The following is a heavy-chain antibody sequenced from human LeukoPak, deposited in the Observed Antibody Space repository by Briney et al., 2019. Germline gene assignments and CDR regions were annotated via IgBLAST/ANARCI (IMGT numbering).Heavy chain of an antibody. CDR1: GYTLTELS. J-gene: IGHJ4*02. D-gene: IGHD3-10*01. Sequence: ASVEVSCKVSGYTLTELSMHWVRQAPGKGLEWMGGFDPEDGETTYAQKFQGRVTMTEDTSTDTAYMELSSLRSEDTAVYYCATARSAGVVRGVIRYFDYWGQRTLVTVSS. CDR2: FDPEDGET. V-gene: IGHV1-24*01. CDR3: ATARSAGVVRGVIRYFDY.